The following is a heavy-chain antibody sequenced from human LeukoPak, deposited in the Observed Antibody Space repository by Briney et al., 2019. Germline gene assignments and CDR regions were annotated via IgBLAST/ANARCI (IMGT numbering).Heavy chain of an antibody. CDR3: AKRGAGYYFDY. Sequence: PGGSLRLSCAVSGFTFSSYAMSWVRQAPGKGLVWVSTITDSSGNTFYADSVKGRFTISRDNSKNTLYLQMNSLRAEDTAVYYCAKRGAGYYFDYWGQGTLVTVSS. J-gene: IGHJ4*02. CDR2: ITDSSGNT. CDR1: GFTFSSYA. D-gene: IGHD6-19*01. V-gene: IGHV3-23*01.